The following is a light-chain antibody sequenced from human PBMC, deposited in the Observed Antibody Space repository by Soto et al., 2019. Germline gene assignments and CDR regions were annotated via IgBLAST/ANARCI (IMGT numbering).Light chain of an antibody. CDR2: DAS. CDR3: QQYNGYSRT. V-gene: IGKV1-5*01. CDR1: QSIGSS. J-gene: IGKJ1*01. Sequence: DIQMTQSPSTLSASVGDRVTITCRASQSIGSSLAWYQQKPGKAPNLLISDASSLERGVPSRFSGSGSGTEVTLTIRSLQPDDFATYYCQQYNGYSRTFGQGTKVEIK.